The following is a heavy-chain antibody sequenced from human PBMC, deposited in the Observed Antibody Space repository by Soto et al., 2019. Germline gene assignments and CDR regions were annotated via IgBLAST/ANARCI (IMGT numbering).Heavy chain of an antibody. CDR2: IYADGRT. CDR3: TRDWYGLGRN. J-gene: IGHJ4*02. V-gene: IGHV3-53*01. D-gene: IGHD3-10*01. CDR1: GFSVSDNY. Sequence: EVQLVESGGGLIQPGGSLSLSCVVSGFSVSDNYLTWVRQAPGKGLECVSVIYADGRTYYTASVMGRFTLTRDNSKNTMYLQLNSLRVEDTAMCLCTRDWYGLGRNWGQGTLVSVSS.